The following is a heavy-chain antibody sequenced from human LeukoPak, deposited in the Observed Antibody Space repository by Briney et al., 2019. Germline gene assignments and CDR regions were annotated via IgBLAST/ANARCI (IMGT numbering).Heavy chain of an antibody. Sequence: GGSLRLSCAASGFTVGYNYMTWVRQAPGKGLEWVSAIYDGGGTYYADSVKGRFTMSRDNSKSTLYLQMNSLRADDTAVYYCARGCSSPMGGQGILVTVSS. J-gene: IGHJ4*02. V-gene: IGHV3-53*01. D-gene: IGHD6-13*01. CDR1: GFTVGYNY. CDR2: IYDGGGT. CDR3: ARGCSSPM.